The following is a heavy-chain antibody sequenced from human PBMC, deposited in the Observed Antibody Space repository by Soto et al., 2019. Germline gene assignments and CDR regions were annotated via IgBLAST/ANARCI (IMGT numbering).Heavy chain of an antibody. CDR2: VYYSGDT. CDR1: GYSISNTGYY. J-gene: IGHJ4*02. CDR3: ARRDWKFRWYYFDY. D-gene: IGHD1-1*01. Sequence: PSETLSLTCSVSGYSISNTGYYWGWLRQAPGMGLEYIASVYYSGDTYYNPSLKRRVTMSEDTSKTQFSQQLTSVTATDTAVYFCARRDWKFRWYYFDYWGQGILVTVSS. V-gene: IGHV4-39*01.